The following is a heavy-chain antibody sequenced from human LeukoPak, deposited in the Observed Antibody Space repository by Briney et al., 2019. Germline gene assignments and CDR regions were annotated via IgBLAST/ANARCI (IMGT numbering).Heavy chain of an antibody. D-gene: IGHD3-22*01. CDR1: GYTFTGYY. J-gene: IGHJ6*02. CDR2: INPNSGGT. Sequence: ASVKVSCKASGYTFTGYYMHWVRQAPGQGLEWMGWINPNSGGTNYAQKFQGRVIMTRDTSISTAYMELSRLRSDDTAVYYCARELYDSSGYPDYYYYGMDVWGQGTTVTVSS. CDR3: ARELYDSSGYPDYYYYGMDV. V-gene: IGHV1-2*02.